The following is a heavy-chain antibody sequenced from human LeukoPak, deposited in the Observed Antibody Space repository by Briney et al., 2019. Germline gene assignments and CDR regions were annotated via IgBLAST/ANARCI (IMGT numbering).Heavy chain of an antibody. CDR1: GGTLSSYA. CDR2: IIPIFGTA. D-gene: IGHD4-11*01. CDR3: ARGAYTARHYYYMDV. Sequence: SVKVSCKASGGTLSSYAISWVRQAPGQGLEWMGGIIPIFGTANYAQKFQGRVTITTDESTSTAYMELSSLRSEDTAVYYCARGAYTARHYYYMDVWGKGTTVTVSS. J-gene: IGHJ6*03. V-gene: IGHV1-69*05.